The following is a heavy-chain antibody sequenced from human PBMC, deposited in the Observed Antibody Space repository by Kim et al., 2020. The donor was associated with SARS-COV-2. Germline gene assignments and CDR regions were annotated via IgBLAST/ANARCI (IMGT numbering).Heavy chain of an antibody. V-gene: IGHV4-61*03. CDR2: VYKTAST. J-gene: IGHJ3*01. D-gene: IGHD3-3*01. CDR3: ARGAYDLWNGIHALD. Sequence: SETLSLTCTVSGGSVTSDSDYWSWIRQSPGKGLEWIGYVYKTASTKYHPSLKSRLTISVDRSKNHFSLRLTSLTAADTAVYYCARGAYDLWNGIHALD. CDR1: GGSVTSDSDY.